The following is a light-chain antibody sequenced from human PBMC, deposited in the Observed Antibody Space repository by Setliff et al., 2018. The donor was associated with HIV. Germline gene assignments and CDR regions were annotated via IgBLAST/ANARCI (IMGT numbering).Light chain of an antibody. Sequence: QSALPQPASVSGSPGQSITISCTGTSDDVAGYNYVSWYQQHPGKAPKLMIYDVTKRPSGVSNRFSGSKSDNTASLTISGLQAEDEADYYCNSYTSSSTFAVFGTGTKVTVL. J-gene: IGLJ1*01. CDR3: NSYTSSSTFAV. V-gene: IGLV2-14*03. CDR1: SDDVAGYNY. CDR2: DVT.